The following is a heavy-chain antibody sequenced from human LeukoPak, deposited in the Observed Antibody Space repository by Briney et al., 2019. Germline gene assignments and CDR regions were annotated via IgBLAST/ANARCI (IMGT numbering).Heavy chain of an antibody. J-gene: IGHJ4*02. Sequence: PGGSLRLSCAASGFTFSTYAMSWVRQAPGKRLEWVSAISGSGGSTNYADSVKGRFTISRDNSKNTLYLQMNSLRAQDTAVYYCARVGVGLGYWGQGTLVTVSS. CDR3: ARVGVGLGY. V-gene: IGHV3-23*01. CDR1: GFTFSTYA. CDR2: ISGSGGST. D-gene: IGHD1-26*01.